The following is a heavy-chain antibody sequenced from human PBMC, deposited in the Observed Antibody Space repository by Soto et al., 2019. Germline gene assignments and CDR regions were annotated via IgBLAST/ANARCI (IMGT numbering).Heavy chain of an antibody. V-gene: IGHV4-31*03. J-gene: IGHJ4*02. CDR1: GGSISIGGYY. Sequence: TLSLTCTVSGGSISIGGYYWSWIRQHPGKGLEWIGYIYYSGSTYYNPSLKSRVTISVDTSKNQFSLKLSSVTAADTAVYYCAVNGPGYVYFDYWGQGTLVTVSS. CDR3: AVNGPGYVYFDY. D-gene: IGHD5-12*01. CDR2: IYYSGST.